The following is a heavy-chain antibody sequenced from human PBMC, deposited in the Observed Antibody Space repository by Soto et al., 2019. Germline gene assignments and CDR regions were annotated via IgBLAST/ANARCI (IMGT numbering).Heavy chain of an antibody. CDR1: GFTFSSYS. V-gene: IGHV3-21*01. CDR3: ARDSTSVVVITSFDC. J-gene: IGHJ4*02. D-gene: IGHD3-22*01. CDR2: ISSSSIYI. Sequence: PGGSLRLSCAGSGFTFSSYSMTWVRQAPWKGLEWVSSISSSSIYIYYADSVKARFTISRDNAKKSLYLKMNSLRAEDTAVYYCARDSTSVVVITSFDCCGQRTLVTVCS.